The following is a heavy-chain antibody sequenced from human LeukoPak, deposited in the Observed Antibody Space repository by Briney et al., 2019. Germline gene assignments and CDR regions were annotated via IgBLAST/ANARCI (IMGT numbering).Heavy chain of an antibody. CDR3: AKDIWGGSYLGCAFDI. Sequence: GGSLRLSCAASGFTFDDYAMHWVRQAPGKGLEWVSGISWNSGSIGYADSVKGRFTISRDNAKNSLYLQMNSLRAEDTALYYCAKDIWGGSYLGCAFDIWGQGTMVTVSS. CDR2: ISWNSGSI. D-gene: IGHD1-26*01. CDR1: GFTFDDYA. V-gene: IGHV3-9*01. J-gene: IGHJ3*02.